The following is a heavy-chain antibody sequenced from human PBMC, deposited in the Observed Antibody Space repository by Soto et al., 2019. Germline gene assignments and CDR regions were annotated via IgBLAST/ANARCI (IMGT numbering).Heavy chain of an antibody. D-gene: IGHD5-12*01. CDR1: GFTFSSYS. J-gene: IGHJ4*02. CDR3: ARRPTWLRPTGEYFDY. CDR2: ISSSSSYI. Sequence: EVQLVESGGGLVKPGGSLRLSCAASGFTFSSYSMNWVRQAPGKGLEWVSSISSSSSYIYYADSVKGRFTISRDNAKNSLYLQMNSLRAEDTAVYYCARRPTWLRPTGEYFDYWGQGTLVTVSS. V-gene: IGHV3-21*01.